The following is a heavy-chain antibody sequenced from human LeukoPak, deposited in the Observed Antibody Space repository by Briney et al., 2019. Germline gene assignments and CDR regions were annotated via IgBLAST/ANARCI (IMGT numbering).Heavy chain of an antibody. CDR3: ATDRYSSGWNHFEN. Sequence: GGSLRLSCGASGFNFRTYGMHWVRQAPGKGLEWVAVIWSDGSTKYYADSVKGRFTISRDNSKNTLYLQMNSLRAEDTAVYYCATDRYSSGWNHFENWGQGTLVTVSS. CDR1: GFNFRTYG. D-gene: IGHD6-19*01. CDR2: IWSDGSTK. V-gene: IGHV3-33*01. J-gene: IGHJ4*02.